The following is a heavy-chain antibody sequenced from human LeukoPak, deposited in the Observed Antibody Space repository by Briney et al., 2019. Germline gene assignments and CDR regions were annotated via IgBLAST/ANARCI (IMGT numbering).Heavy chain of an antibody. D-gene: IGHD2-8*02. CDR1: GFTFSSYS. V-gene: IGHV3-74*01. CDR2: TNTDESST. J-gene: IGHJ4*02. CDR3: ARDLTYCTGGTCHPSPIDY. Sequence: GGSLRLSCAASGFTFSSYSMNWVRQAPGKGLVWVSHTNTDESSTNYADSVKGRFTISRDNAKNTLYLQMNSLRAEDTAVYYCARDLTYCTGGTCHPSPIDYWGQGTLVTVSS.